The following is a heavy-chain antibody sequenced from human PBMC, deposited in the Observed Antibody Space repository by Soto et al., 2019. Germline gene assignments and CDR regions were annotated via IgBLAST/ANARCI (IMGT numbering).Heavy chain of an antibody. CDR1: GFTFSSYS. D-gene: IGHD3-22*01. CDR3: ARGSYYYDSSGYSDY. V-gene: IGHV3-21*01. CDR2: ISSSSSYI. J-gene: IGHJ4*02. Sequence: PGGSLRLSCAASGFTFSSYSMNWVRQAPGKGLEWVSSISSSSSYIYYADSVKGRFTISRDNAKNSLYLQMNSLRAEDTAVYYCARGSYYYDSSGYSDYWGQGTLVTVSS.